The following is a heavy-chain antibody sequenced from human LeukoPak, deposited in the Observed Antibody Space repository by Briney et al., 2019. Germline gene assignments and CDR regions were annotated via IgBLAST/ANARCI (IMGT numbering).Heavy chain of an antibody. CDR1: GYTFTNYG. CDR2: ITAYNGNT. Sequence: ASVKVSCKASGYTFTNYGFSWVRQAPGQGLEWMGWITAYNGNTNYAQKLQGRVTMTTDTSTSTAYMELRSLRSDDTAVYYCARVGATLRYNWNYAPFDYWGQGTLVTVSS. V-gene: IGHV1-18*01. CDR3: ARVGATLRYNWNYAPFDY. D-gene: IGHD1-7*01. J-gene: IGHJ4*02.